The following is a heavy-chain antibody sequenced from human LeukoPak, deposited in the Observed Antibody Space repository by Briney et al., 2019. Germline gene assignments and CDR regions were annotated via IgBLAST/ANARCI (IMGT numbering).Heavy chain of an antibody. D-gene: IGHD4-23*01. J-gene: IGHJ4*02. V-gene: IGHV1-2*02. CDR3: ARRKGDYGGNPIDY. CDR1: GYTFTGYY. CDR2: INPNSGGT. Sequence: ASVKVSCKASGYTFTGYYMHWVRQAPGQGLEWMVWINPNSGGTNYAQKFQGRVTMTRDTSISTAYMELSRLRSDDTAVYYCARRKGDYGGNPIDYWGQGTLVTVSS.